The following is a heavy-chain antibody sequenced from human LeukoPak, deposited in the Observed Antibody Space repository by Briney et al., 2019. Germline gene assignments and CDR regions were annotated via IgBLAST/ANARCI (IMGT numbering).Heavy chain of an antibody. D-gene: IGHD3-22*01. J-gene: IGHJ1*01. CDR2: VYTTGGT. CDR1: GASINSYY. CDR3: ATGSGYYRGAEYFEY. Sequence: SSETLSLTCSVSGASINSYYWSWIRQSAGKGLEYIGRVYTTGGTHYNPTLKSRLTLSADTSKNQFYLTLSSVTAADTAVYYCATGSGYYRGAEYFEYWGRAYWSPSPQ. V-gene: IGHV4-4*07.